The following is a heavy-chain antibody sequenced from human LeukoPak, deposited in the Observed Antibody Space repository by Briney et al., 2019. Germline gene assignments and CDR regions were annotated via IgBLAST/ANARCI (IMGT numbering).Heavy chain of an antibody. Sequence: GGSLRLSCAASGFTFSDYWMSWVRQAPGKGLEWVSSISSSSSYIYYADSVKGRFTISRDNAKNSLYLQMNSLRAEDTAVYYCASGGITVTGFEYWGQGTLVTVSS. J-gene: IGHJ4*02. D-gene: IGHD4-17*01. V-gene: IGHV3-21*01. CDR1: GFTFSDYW. CDR2: ISSSSSYI. CDR3: ASGGITVTGFEY.